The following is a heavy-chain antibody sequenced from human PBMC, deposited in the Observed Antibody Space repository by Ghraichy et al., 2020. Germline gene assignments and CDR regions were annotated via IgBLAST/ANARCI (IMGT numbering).Heavy chain of an antibody. D-gene: IGHD3-10*01. CDR3: AKEGLWFGGNWFNP. CDR1: GFTFKYYA. V-gene: IGHV3-23*01. Sequence: LPCEASGFTFKYYAMTWVRQAPGKGLEWVSTINGRGFDTHYADSVKGRFTISRDNSKNSLYLQLNSLRADDTALYFCAKEGLWFGGNWFNPWGQGTLVIVSS. J-gene: IGHJ5*02. CDR2: INGRGFDT.